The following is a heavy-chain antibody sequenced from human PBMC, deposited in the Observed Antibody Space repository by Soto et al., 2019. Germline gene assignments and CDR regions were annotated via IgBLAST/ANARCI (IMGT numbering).Heavy chain of an antibody. Sequence: SGPTLVNPTQTLRLTCTFSGFSLATSGVGVGWIRQPPGKALEWLALIYWNDDKRYSPSLKSRLTITKDTSKNQVVLTKTNMDPVDTATYYCVHRPLSSSYHWFDPWGQGTLVTVSS. D-gene: IGHD6-13*01. J-gene: IGHJ5*02. CDR3: VHRPLSSSYHWFDP. CDR2: IYWNDDK. V-gene: IGHV2-5*01. CDR1: GFSLATSGVG.